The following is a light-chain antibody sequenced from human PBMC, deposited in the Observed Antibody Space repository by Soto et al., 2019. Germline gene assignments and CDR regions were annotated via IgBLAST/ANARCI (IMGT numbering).Light chain of an antibody. CDR2: GAS. Sequence: EIVLTQSPGTLSLSPGERATLSCRASQSVSSNYLAWYQQKPGQTPRLLIYGASSRATGIPDRFRGSGSGTSFTLTISRLEPEDFSVYYCQQYGSSPPRYTFGQGTKLEIK. V-gene: IGKV3-20*01. CDR1: QSVSSNY. CDR3: QQYGSSPPRYT. J-gene: IGKJ2*01.